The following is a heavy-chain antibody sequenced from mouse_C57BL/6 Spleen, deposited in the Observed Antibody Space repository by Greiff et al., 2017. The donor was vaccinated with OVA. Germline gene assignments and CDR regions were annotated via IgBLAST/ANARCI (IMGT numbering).Heavy chain of an antibody. CDR3: ERKESDYYGRDWYFDV. CDR2: LYPGDGDT. CDR1: GYAFSSSW. V-gene: IGHV1-82*01. J-gene: IGHJ1*03. D-gene: IGHD1-1*01. Sequence: QVQLQQSGPELVKPGASVKISCKASGYAFSSSWMNWVKQRPGKGLEWIGRLYPGDGDTNYNGKFTGKATLTADKSSSTAYMQLSSLTSEDSAVYFWERKESDYYGRDWYFDVWGTGTTVTGSS.